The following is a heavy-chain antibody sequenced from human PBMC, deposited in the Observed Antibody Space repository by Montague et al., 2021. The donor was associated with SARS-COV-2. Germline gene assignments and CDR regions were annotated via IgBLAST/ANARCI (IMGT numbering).Heavy chain of an antibody. V-gene: IGHV2-5*02. CDR2: IYWDNDK. CDR1: GFSLSTNGVG. D-gene: IGHD3-22*01. J-gene: IGHJ4*02. CDR3: AHRLARHYDTSAYLWCPFDY. Sequence: PALVKPTQTLTLTCTFSGFSLSTNGVGVGWIRQPPGKALEWLALIYWDNDKRYSPSLKSRITITKDTSKNQVVLTMTNMDPVDTATYYCAHRLARHYDTSAYLWCPFDYWGQGTLVTVSS.